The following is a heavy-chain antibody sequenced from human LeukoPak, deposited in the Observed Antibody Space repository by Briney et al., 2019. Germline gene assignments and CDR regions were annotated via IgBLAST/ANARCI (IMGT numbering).Heavy chain of an antibody. J-gene: IGHJ4*02. CDR3: ARGTWYSSGWTYFDY. D-gene: IGHD6-19*01. CDR2: IYSGGST. V-gene: IGHV3-53*01. Sequence: PGGSLRLSCAASGFTVSSNYMSWVRQAPGKGLEWVSVIYSGGSTYYTDSVEGRFTISRDNSKNTLYLQMNSLRAEETAVYYCARGTWYSSGWTYFDYWGQGTLVTVSS. CDR1: GFTVSSNY.